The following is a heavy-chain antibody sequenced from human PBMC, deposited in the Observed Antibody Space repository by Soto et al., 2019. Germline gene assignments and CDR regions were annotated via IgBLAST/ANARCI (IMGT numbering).Heavy chain of an antibody. CDR1: GFTFDDYA. J-gene: IGHJ4*02. Sequence: GGSLRLSCAASGFTFDDYAMHWVRQAPGKGLEWVSGISATGGGTYYADSVKGRFTISRDNSHNTLYLQVHSLTAEDTAVYYCAKDRRAGGNSAFYFDFWGQGAQVTVSS. V-gene: IGHV3-23*01. CDR2: ISATGGGT. CDR3: AKDRRAGGNSAFYFDF. D-gene: IGHD3-16*01.